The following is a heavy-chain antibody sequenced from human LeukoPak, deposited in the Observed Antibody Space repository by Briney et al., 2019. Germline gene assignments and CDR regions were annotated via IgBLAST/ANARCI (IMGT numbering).Heavy chain of an antibody. CDR1: GGSISSDY. Sequence: SETLSLTCTVSGGSISSDYWTWIRQPPGKRLEWIGYISYSGSTDYNPSLKSRVTISVDTSKNQFSLKLSSVTAADTAVYYCAREDSSGYYFDAFDIWGQGTMVTVSS. CDR3: AREDSSGYYFDAFDI. V-gene: IGHV4-59*01. D-gene: IGHD3-22*01. J-gene: IGHJ3*02. CDR2: ISYSGST.